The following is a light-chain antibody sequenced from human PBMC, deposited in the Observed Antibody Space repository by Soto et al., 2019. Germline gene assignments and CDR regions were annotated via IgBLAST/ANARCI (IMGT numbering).Light chain of an antibody. CDR1: QSVSNNY. CDR2: GAS. CDR3: QKYAASPRT. Sequence: EVVLTQSPGTLSLSPRERATLSCRASQSVSNNYLAWYQHKPGQAPRLLIYGASNRAPGIPDRFSGSGSGPDCALSVSRLEPEDFAGYCCQKYAASPRTFGQATLVEVK. V-gene: IGKV3-20*01. J-gene: IGKJ1*01.